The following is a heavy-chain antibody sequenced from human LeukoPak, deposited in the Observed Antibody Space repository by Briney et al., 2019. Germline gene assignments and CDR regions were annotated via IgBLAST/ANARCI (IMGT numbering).Heavy chain of an antibody. D-gene: IGHD3-22*01. Sequence: SETLSLTCAVSGGSISSGGYSWSWIRQPPWKGLEWIGYIYHSGSTYYNPSLKSRVTISVDRSKNQFSLKLSSVTAADTAVYYCARSKYYYDSSGYPHYGMDVWGQGTTVTVSS. CDR3: ARSKYYYDSSGYPHYGMDV. CDR1: GGSISSGGYS. CDR2: IYHSGST. J-gene: IGHJ6*02. V-gene: IGHV4-30-2*01.